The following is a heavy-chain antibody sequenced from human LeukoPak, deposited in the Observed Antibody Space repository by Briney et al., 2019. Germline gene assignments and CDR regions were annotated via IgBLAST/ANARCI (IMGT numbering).Heavy chain of an antibody. Sequence: GRSLRLSCEASGFSSNSGMYWVRQAPGKGLEWVAVISYDGSNAYYGDSVKGRFTISRDDSKNTLYLQMNSLRAEDTAVYYCAKDLNSRWSLDYWGQGTPVTVSS. CDR1: GFSSNSG. CDR2: ISYDGSNA. V-gene: IGHV3-30*18. D-gene: IGHD2/OR15-2a*01. CDR3: AKDLNSRWSLDY. J-gene: IGHJ4*02.